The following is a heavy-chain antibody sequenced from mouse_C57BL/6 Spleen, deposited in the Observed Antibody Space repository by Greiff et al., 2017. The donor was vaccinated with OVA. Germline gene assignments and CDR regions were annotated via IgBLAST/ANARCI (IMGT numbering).Heavy chain of an antibody. D-gene: IGHD1-1*01. V-gene: IGHV5-17*01. Sequence: EVQLVESGGGLVKPGGSLKFSCAASGFTFSDYGMHWVRQAPEKGLEWVAYISSGSSTIYYADTVKGRFTISRDNAKNTLFLQMTSLRSEDTAMYYCARPDYYGSSSWFAYWGQGTLVTVSA. CDR2: ISSGSSTI. J-gene: IGHJ3*01. CDR3: ARPDYYGSSSWFAY. CDR1: GFTFSDYG.